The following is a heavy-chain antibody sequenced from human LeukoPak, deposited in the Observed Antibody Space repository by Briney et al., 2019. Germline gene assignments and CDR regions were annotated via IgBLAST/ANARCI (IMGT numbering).Heavy chain of an antibody. CDR3: ATFGVIVSNNYLDY. J-gene: IGHJ4*02. CDR2: ITANGDTT. D-gene: IGHD3-3*01. Sequence: GGSLRLSCVGSGFIFRSYAVTWVRQAPGKGLDWVSSITANGDTTYYADSVKGRFTISRDNSKNTLYLQVSSLRAEDTAVYYCATFGVIVSNNYLDYWGQGALVAVSS. CDR1: GFIFRSYA. V-gene: IGHV3-23*01.